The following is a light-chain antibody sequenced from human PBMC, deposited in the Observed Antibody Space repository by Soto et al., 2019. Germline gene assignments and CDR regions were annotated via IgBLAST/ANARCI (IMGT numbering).Light chain of an antibody. CDR2: RNN. J-gene: IGLJ1*01. CDR3: AAWDDSLSVIYV. Sequence: QSALTQPPSASGTPGQRVTISCSGSSSNIGSNYVYWYQQLPGTAPKLLIYRNNQRPSGVPDLFSGSKSGTSASLAISGLRSEDEADYYCAAWDDSLSVIYVFGTGTKVTVL. CDR1: SSNIGSNY. V-gene: IGLV1-47*01.